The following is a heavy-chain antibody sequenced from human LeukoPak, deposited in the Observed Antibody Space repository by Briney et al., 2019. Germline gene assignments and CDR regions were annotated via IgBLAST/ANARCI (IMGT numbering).Heavy chain of an antibody. CDR1: GFTFSTYP. CDR3: ARNIPVTRWGY. V-gene: IGHV3-30*14. J-gene: IGHJ4*02. Sequence: GALRLSCAASGFTFSTYPMHWVRQAPGKGLEWVAIISYDGTNKYYADSVKGRFTISRDNSKNTVYLQMNSLRAEDTAVYYCARNIPVTRWGYWGQGTLVTVSS. D-gene: IGHD2-21*01. CDR2: ISYDGTNK.